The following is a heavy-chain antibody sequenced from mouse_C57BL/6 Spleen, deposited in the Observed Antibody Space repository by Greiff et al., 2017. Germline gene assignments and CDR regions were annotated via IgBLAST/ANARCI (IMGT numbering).Heavy chain of an antibody. CDR1: GYSITSGYY. D-gene: IGHD4-1*01. Sequence: EVQVVESGPGLVKPSQSLSLTCSVTGYSITSGYYWNWIRQFPGNKLEWMGYISYDGSNNYNPYLKNRISITRDTSKNQFFLKLNSVTTEDTATYYCARKGTGTYFDYWGQGTTLTVSS. CDR3: ARKGTGTYFDY. J-gene: IGHJ2*01. CDR2: ISYDGSN. V-gene: IGHV3-6*01.